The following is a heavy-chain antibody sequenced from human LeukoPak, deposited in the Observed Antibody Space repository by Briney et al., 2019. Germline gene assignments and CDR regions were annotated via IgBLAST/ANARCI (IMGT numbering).Heavy chain of an antibody. CDR1: GYTFTTYG. D-gene: IGHD2-2*01. Sequence: ASVRVSCKGSGYTFTTYGISWVRQAPGQGLEWMGWISTYNGDTHYAQKLQGRVTMTADTSTSTTYMELRSLRSDDTAVYYCALIPYCTTATCYYFDYWGQGTLVTVSS. CDR2: ISTYNGDT. V-gene: IGHV1-18*01. J-gene: IGHJ4*02. CDR3: ALIPYCTTATCYYFDY.